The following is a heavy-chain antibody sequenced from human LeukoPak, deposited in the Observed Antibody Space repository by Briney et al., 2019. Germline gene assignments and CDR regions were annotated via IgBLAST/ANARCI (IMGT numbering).Heavy chain of an antibody. CDR2: INPDSGGK. D-gene: IGHD5-12*01. CDR1: GYSFSDYY. J-gene: IGHJ5*02. V-gene: IGHV1-2*02. Sequence: ASVKVSCKASGYSFSDYYIHWLRQAPGQGLEWMGWINPDSGGKNYAQKFQGRVTMTRDTSITTVYMELSRLRSDDTAVFYCTREARAGNWFDPWGQGTPVTVSA. CDR3: TREARAGNWFDP.